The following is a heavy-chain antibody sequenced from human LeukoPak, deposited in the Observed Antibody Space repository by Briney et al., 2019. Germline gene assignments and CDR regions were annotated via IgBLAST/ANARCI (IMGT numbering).Heavy chain of an antibody. CDR2: INTNTGNP. J-gene: IGHJ6*02. Sequence: GASVKVSCKASGYTFTSYAMKWVRQAPGQGLEWMGWINTNTGNPTYAQGFTGRFVFSLDTSVSTAYLQISSLKAEDTAVYYCARVPSSYGYYYGMDVWGQGTTVTVSS. D-gene: IGHD5-18*01. CDR1: GYTFTSYA. CDR3: ARVPSSYGYYYGMDV. V-gene: IGHV7-4-1*02.